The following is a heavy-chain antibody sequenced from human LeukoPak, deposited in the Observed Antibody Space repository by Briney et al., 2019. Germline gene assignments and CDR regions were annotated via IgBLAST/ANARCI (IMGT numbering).Heavy chain of an antibody. CDR3: ARGGRGSAAVVAPRSFDI. J-gene: IGHJ3*02. V-gene: IGHV3-53*01. Sequence: GGSLRLSCAASGFTVSSIHMVWVRQAPGKGLEWVSVTYTGGNSYYGDSVKGRFIISRDISKNTLYLQMNSLRAEDSALYYCARGGRGSAAVVAPRSFDIWGQGTMVTVSS. CDR2: TYTGGNS. CDR1: GFTVSSIH. D-gene: IGHD3-22*01.